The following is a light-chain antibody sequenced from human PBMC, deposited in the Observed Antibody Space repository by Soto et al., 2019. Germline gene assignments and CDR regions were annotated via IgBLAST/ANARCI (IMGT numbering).Light chain of an antibody. J-gene: IGKJ3*01. CDR2: GAS. CDR1: QSVSSSY. V-gene: IGKV3-20*01. CDR3: QQYGSSPIT. Sequence: EIVLTQSPGTLSLSPGERATLSCMASQSVSSSYLAWYQQKPGQAPRLLIYGASSRATGIPDRFSGSGSGTDFTLIISRLEPEDFAVYYCQQYGSSPITFGPGTKVDIK.